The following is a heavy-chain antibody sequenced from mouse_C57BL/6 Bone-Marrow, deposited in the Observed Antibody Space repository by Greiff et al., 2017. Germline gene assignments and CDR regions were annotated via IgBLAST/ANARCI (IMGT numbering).Heavy chain of an antibody. Sequence: QVQLQQSGAELVRPGSSVKLSCKASGYTFTSYWMHWVKQRPIQSLEWIGNIDPSDSETHYNQKFKDKATLTVDKSSSTAYMQLSSLTSEDSAVYYCARPLTTVVAPFGYWGQGTTLTVSS. D-gene: IGHD1-1*01. J-gene: IGHJ2*01. V-gene: IGHV1-52*01. CDR3: ARPLTTVVAPFGY. CDR1: GYTFTSYW. CDR2: IDPSDSET.